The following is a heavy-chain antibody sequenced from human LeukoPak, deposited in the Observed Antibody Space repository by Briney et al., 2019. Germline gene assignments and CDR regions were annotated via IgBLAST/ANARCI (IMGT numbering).Heavy chain of an antibody. CDR3: AKASYGSGSYYTSLAD. CDR1: GFTFSNYA. Sequence: GGSLRLSCAASGFTFSNYAMSWVRQAPGKGLEWGSAISGSGESTYYADSVKGRFTISRDNSKNTLYLQMNTVRADDTAVYYCAKASYGSGSYYTSLADWGQGTLVTVSS. J-gene: IGHJ4*02. V-gene: IGHV3-23*01. D-gene: IGHD3-10*01. CDR2: ISGSGEST.